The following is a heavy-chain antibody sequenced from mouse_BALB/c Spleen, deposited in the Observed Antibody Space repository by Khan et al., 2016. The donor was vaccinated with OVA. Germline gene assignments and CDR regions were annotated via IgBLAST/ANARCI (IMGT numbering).Heavy chain of an antibody. CDR1: GYSITSGYG. J-gene: IGHJ2*01. D-gene: IGHD1-2*01. CDR3: ARTARIKY. CDR2: ISYSGST. V-gene: IGHV3-2*02. Sequence: EVQLQESGPGLVKPSQSLSLTCTVTGYSITSGYGWNWIRQFPGNKLEWMVYISYSGSTNYNPSLKSRISITRDTSKNQFFLQLTSVTTEDTATXYCARTARIKYWGQGTTLTVSS.